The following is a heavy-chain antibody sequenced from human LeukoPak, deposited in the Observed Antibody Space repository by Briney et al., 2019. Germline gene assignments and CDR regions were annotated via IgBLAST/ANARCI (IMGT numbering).Heavy chain of an antibody. CDR1: GGTFSSYT. CDR2: IIPILGIA. J-gene: IGHJ3*02. CDR3: ARSMDSRLVVVVPAAMVAFDI. Sequence: PAASVKVSCKASGGTFSSYTISWVRQAPGQGLEWMGRIIPILGIANCAQKFQGRVTITADKSTSTAYMELSSLRSEDTAVYYCARSMDSRLVVVVPAAMVAFDIWGQGTMVTVSS. V-gene: IGHV1-69*02. D-gene: IGHD2-2*01.